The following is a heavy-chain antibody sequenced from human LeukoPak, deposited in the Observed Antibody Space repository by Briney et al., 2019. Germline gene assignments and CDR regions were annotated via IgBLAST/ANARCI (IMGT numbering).Heavy chain of an antibody. V-gene: IGHV1-2*02. CDR3: ARDILTDDAFDI. J-gene: IGHJ3*02. D-gene: IGHD7-27*01. CDR2: INPNSGGT. Sequence: AAVKVSCKASGYTFTGYFMHWVRQAPGQGLEWMGWINPNSGGTNYAQKFQGRVTMTRDTSISTAYMEPSRLTSDDTAVYYCARDILTDDAFDIWGQGTMVTVSS. CDR1: GYTFTGYF.